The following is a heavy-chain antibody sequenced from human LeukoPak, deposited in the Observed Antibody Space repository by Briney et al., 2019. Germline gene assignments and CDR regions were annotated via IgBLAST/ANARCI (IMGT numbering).Heavy chain of an antibody. V-gene: IGHV3-23*01. Sequence: GGSLRLSCAASGFTFNSYAMSWVRQAPGKGLEWVSAISGGAGSTYYADSVKGRFTISRDNSKNTLYLQMNSLRAEDTAVYSCAKVDYCSGGSCLYYYYMDVWGKGTTVTVS. CDR1: GFTFNSYA. D-gene: IGHD2-15*01. J-gene: IGHJ6*03. CDR3: AKVDYCSGGSCLYYYYMDV. CDR2: ISGGAGST.